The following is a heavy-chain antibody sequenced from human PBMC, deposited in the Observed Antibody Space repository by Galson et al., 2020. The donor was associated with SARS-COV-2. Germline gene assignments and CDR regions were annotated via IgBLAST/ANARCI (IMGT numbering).Heavy chain of an antibody. CDR2: IYYGGSS. V-gene: IGHV4-39*07. Sequence: SETLSLTCTVSGGSIPSSKSYWGWIRQPPGRGPEWIGNIYYGGSSYYNPSLKSRITISVDTSKNQFSLKLTSVTAADTAVYYCARVGGHSEVYHYYYHVDVWGKGTTVTVS. J-gene: IGHJ6*03. CDR3: ARVGGHSEVYHYYYHVDV. CDR1: GGSIPSSKSY. D-gene: IGHD3-16*01.